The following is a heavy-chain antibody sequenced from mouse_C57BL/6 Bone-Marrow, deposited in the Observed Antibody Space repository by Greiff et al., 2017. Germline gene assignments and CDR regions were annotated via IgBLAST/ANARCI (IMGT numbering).Heavy chain of an antibody. CDR1: GFNIKDDY. CDR3: ATTVVTTEGHWFAY. J-gene: IGHJ3*01. D-gene: IGHD2-2*01. V-gene: IGHV14-4*01. Sequence: EVHLVESGAELVRPGASVKLSCTASGFNIKDDYMHWVKQRPEQGLEWIGWIDPENGDTEYASKFQGKATITADTSSNTAYLQLSSLTSKDTAVYYCATTVVTTEGHWFAYWGQGTLATVSA. CDR2: IDPENGDT.